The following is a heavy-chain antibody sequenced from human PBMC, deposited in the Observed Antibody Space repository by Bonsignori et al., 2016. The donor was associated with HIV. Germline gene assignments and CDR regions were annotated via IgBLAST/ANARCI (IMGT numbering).Heavy chain of an antibody. CDR2: MNPNSGNT. CDR3: ARGSPWRHYYDSSGYPFDY. D-gene: IGHD3-22*01. J-gene: IGHJ4*02. V-gene: IGHV1-8*01. Sequence: WVRQAPGQGLEWMGWMNPNSGNTGYAQKFQGRVTMTRNTSISTAYMELSSLRSEDTAVYYCARGSPWRHYYDSSGYPFDYWGQGTLVTVSS.